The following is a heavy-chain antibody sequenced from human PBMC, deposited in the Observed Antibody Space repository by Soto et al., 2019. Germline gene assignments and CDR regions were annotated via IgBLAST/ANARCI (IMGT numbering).Heavy chain of an antibody. V-gene: IGHV3-33*01. J-gene: IGHJ4*02. Sequence: GGSLRLSCAASGFTFSSYGMHWVRQAPGKGLEWVAVILYDGSNKYYAVSVKGRFTISRDNSKNTLYLQMNSLRAEDTAVYYCARDGLDLTIDYWGQGTLVTVSS. D-gene: IGHD1-1*01. CDR1: GFTFSSYG. CDR2: ILYDGSNK. CDR3: ARDGLDLTIDY.